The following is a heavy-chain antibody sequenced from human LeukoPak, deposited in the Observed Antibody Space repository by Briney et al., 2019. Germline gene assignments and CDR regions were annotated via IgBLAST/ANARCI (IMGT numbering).Heavy chain of an antibody. V-gene: IGHV3-23*01. CDR1: GFTFSSYA. Sequence: GGSLRLSCAASGFTFSSYAMSWVRQAPGKGLEWVSAISGSGGSTYYADSVKGRFTISRDNSKNTLYLQMNSLRAEDTAVYYCAKVPITIFGAVISDDYYYYYMDVWGKGTTVTVSS. CDR2: ISGSGGST. CDR3: AKVPITIFGAVISDDYYYYYMDV. J-gene: IGHJ6*03. D-gene: IGHD3-3*01.